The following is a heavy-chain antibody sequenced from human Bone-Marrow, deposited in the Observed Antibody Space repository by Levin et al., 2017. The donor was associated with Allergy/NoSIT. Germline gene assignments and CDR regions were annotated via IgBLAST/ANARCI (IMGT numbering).Heavy chain of an antibody. Sequence: SETLSLTCTVSGGSISSYYWSWIRQPPGKGLEWIGYIYYSGSTNYNPSLKSRVTISVDTSKNQFSLKLSSVTAADTAVYYCARAYAVGAVAGFDLWGRGTLVTVSS. D-gene: IGHD6-19*01. CDR3: ARAYAVGAVAGFDL. CDR2: IYYSGST. V-gene: IGHV4-59*01. CDR1: GGSISSYY. J-gene: IGHJ2*01.